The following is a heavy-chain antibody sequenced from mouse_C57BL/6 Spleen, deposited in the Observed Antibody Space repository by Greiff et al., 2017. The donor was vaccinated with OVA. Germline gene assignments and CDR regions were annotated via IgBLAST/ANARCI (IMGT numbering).Heavy chain of an antibody. CDR3: ASGDYGGNYLGNYMDY. V-gene: IGHV5-17*01. D-gene: IGHD1-1*01. CDR1: GFTFSDYG. Sequence: EVQLVESGGGLVKPGGSLKLSCAASGFTFSDYGMHWVRQAPEKGLEWVAYISSGSSTIYYADTVKGRFTISRDNAKNTMFMQMTSLRSEDTALYYCASGDYGGNYLGNYMDYWGQGTSLTVSS. CDR2: ISSGSSTI. J-gene: IGHJ2*02.